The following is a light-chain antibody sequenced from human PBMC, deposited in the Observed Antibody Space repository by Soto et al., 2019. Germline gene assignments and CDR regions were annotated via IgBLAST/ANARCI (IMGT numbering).Light chain of an antibody. CDR3: QQYTTYPYT. CDR1: QSVTNW. V-gene: IGKV1-5*01. J-gene: IGKJ2*01. Sequence: DIQMTQSPSTLSASVGDRVTITCRASQSVTNWLAWYQQKPGKAHNLLMYDASRLQSGITSRFSGSGSGTEFTLTISSLLPDDFATYYCQQYTTYPYTCGQGTKLAIK. CDR2: DAS.